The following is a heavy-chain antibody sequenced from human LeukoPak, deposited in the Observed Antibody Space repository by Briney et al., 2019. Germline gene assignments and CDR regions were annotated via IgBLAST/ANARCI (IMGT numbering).Heavy chain of an antibody. CDR1: GYTFTGYY. CDR3: AREQKYDSSGYYPTGGFDY. J-gene: IGHJ4*02. D-gene: IGHD3-22*01. Sequence: GASVKVSCKASGYTFTGYYMHWVRQAPGQGLEWMGWINPNSGGTNYAQKFQGRVTMTRDTSISTAYMELSRLRSDDTPVYYCAREQKYDSSGYYPTGGFDYWGQGTLVTVSS. CDR2: INPNSGGT. V-gene: IGHV1-2*02.